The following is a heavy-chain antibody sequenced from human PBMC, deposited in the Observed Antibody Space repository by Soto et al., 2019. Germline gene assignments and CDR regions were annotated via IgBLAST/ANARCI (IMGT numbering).Heavy chain of an antibody. CDR3: TTDGATIFFDP. CDR1: GFTFKNAW. CDR2: IKTKADAGTT. V-gene: IGHV3-15*01. J-gene: IGHJ5*02. D-gene: IGHD3-10*02. Sequence: QLVESGGGLVKSGGSLRLSCAASGFTFKNAWMSWVRQAPGKGLEWVGRIKTKADAGTTDYAAPVKGRFTISRDDSKNTLYLQMNSLKNEDTALYFCTTDGATIFFDPRGQGTLVTVSS.